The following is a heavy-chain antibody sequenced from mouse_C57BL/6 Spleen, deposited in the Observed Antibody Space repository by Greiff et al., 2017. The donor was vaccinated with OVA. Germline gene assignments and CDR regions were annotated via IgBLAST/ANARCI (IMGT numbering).Heavy chain of an antibody. J-gene: IGHJ2*01. D-gene: IGHD2-5*01. V-gene: IGHV5-16*01. CDR3: ARDSDSNYSFDY. Sequence: EVMLVESEGGLVQPGSSMKLSCTASGFTFSDYYMAWVRQVPEKGLEWVANINYDGSSTYYLDSLKSRFNISRDNAKNILYLQMSSLKSEDTATYYCARDSDSNYSFDYWGQGTTLTVSS. CDR2: INYDGSST. CDR1: GFTFSDYY.